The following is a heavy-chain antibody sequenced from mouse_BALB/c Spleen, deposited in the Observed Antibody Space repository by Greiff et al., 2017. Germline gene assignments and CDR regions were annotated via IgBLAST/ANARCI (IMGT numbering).Heavy chain of an antibody. V-gene: IGHV5-4*02. CDR2: ISDGGSYT. CDR3: ARESSGYADY. D-gene: IGHD3-1*01. Sequence: EVKVVESGGGLVKPGGSLKLSCAASGFTFSDYYMYWVRQTPEKRLEWVATISDGGSYTYYPDSVKGRFTISRDNAKNNLYLQMSSLKSEDTAMYYCARESSGYADYWGQGTTLTVSS. J-gene: IGHJ2*01. CDR1: GFTFSDYY.